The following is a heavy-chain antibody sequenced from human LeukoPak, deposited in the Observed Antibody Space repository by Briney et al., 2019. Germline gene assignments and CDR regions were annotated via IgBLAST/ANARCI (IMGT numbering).Heavy chain of an antibody. CDR1: GGTFSSYA. Sequence: SVKVSCKASGGTFSSYAISWVRQAPGQGLEWMGGIIPIFGTANYAQKFQGRVTITADESTSTAYMELSSLRSEDTAVYYCARSQRETYYYDSSGCAPLEYWGQGTLVTVSS. J-gene: IGHJ4*02. D-gene: IGHD3-22*01. CDR2: IIPIFGTA. CDR3: ARSQRETYYYDSSGCAPLEY. V-gene: IGHV1-69*01.